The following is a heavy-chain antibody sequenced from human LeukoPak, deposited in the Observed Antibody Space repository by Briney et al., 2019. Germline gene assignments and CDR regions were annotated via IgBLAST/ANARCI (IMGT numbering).Heavy chain of an antibody. CDR3: VTPLDYFDMSDSHQGGD. Sequence: GGSLRLSCAASGFTFSSYAMSWVRQAPGKGLEWVSAISGSGGSTYYADSVKGRFTISRDNAKNSLYLQMNSLRAEDTAVYYCVTPLDYFDMSDSHQGGDWGQGTLVTVSS. D-gene: IGHD3-22*01. J-gene: IGHJ4*02. V-gene: IGHV3-23*01. CDR2: ISGSGGST. CDR1: GFTFSSYA.